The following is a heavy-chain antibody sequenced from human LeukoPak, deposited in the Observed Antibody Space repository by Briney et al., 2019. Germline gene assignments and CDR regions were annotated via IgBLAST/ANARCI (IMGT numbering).Heavy chain of an antibody. CDR1: GGSFSGYY. V-gene: IGHV4-34*01. D-gene: IGHD3-9*01. CDR3: ARDGPPPTVLRYFDWHYYGMDV. CDR2: INHSGST. Sequence: PSETLSLTCAVYGGSFSGYYWSWIRQPPGKGLEWIGEINHSGSTNYNPSLKSRVTISVDTSKNQFSLKLCSVTAADTAVYYCARDGPPPTVLRYFDWHYYGMDVWGQGTTATVSS. J-gene: IGHJ6*02.